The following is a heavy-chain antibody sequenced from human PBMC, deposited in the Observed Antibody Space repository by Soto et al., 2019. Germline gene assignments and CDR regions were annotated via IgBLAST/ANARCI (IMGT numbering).Heavy chain of an antibody. Sequence: QVQLVESGGGVVQPGRSLRLSCAASGFTFTTYAIHWVRQAPGKGLEWVAVISNDGRGKYYADSVKGRFTISRDNSKNTLYLQMNSLRSDDTAVYYFARDQCLGGGRSGDYFDFWGQGTLVTVSS. CDR2: ISNDGRGK. D-gene: IGHD2-15*01. J-gene: IGHJ4*02. V-gene: IGHV3-30*04. CDR1: GFTFTTYA. CDR3: ARDQCLGGGRSGDYFDF.